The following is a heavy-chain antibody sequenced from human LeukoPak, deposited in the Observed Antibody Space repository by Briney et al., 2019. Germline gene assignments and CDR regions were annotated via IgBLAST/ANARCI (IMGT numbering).Heavy chain of an antibody. D-gene: IGHD2-15*01. CDR2: ISSSSSYI. J-gene: IGHJ4*02. V-gene: IGHV3-21*04. CDR1: GFTFSSYS. CDR3: ARWEGSSGGSGHPVLDFDY. Sequence: GGSLRLSCAASGFTFSSYSMNWVRQAPGKGLEWVSSISSSSSYIYYADSVKGRFTISRDNAKNSLYLQMNSLRAEDTAVYYCARWEGSSGGSGHPVLDFDYWGQGTLVTVSS.